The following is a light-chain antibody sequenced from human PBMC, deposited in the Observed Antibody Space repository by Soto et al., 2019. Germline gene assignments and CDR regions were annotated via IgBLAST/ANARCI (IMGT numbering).Light chain of an antibody. Sequence: DIQLPQSPSFLSASVGARVTITCRASQSISRYLNWYKQKTGKATKILIYAASSVQSGVPARLSGSGSATFVTLTIHNLQPDDVATYFGQQTHSIPPTFGPGTKVDIK. CDR2: AAS. V-gene: IGKV1-39*01. J-gene: IGKJ2*01. CDR3: QQTHSIPPT. CDR1: QSISRY.